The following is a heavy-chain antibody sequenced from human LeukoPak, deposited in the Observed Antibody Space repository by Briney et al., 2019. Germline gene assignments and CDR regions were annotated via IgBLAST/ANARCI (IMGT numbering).Heavy chain of an antibody. Sequence: GGSLRLSCAASGFNFETYTMNWVRQAPGKGLEWVSSISSSSRSIFHADSVKGRFTISRDNAKNSLYLQMSSLKPEDTAIYYCAREYYDSSGLDYWGQGTLVTVSS. CDR1: GFNFETYT. CDR2: ISSSSRSI. V-gene: IGHV3-21*01. D-gene: IGHD3-22*01. CDR3: AREYYDSSGLDY. J-gene: IGHJ4*02.